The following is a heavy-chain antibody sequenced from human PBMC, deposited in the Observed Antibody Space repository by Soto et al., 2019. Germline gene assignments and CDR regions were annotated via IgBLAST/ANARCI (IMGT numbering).Heavy chain of an antibody. CDR2: IYSDGTT. CDR1: GGSISGYY. D-gene: IGHD2-2*01. V-gene: IGHV4-4*07. Sequence: SETLSLTCTVSGGSISGYYWSWVRQPAGKGLEWVGRIYSDGTTNYSPSLKSRVTMSLDTSKDQFSLHLNSVTAANTAVYYCSRVGCSNSKCYTRGMDVWGQGTTVTVSS. J-gene: IGHJ6*02. CDR3: SRVGCSNSKCYTRGMDV.